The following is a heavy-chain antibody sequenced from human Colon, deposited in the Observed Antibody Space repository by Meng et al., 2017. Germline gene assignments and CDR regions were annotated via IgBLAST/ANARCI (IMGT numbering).Heavy chain of an antibody. Sequence: ASVKASCKASGYTFTGYYMHWVRQAPGQGLEWMGRINPNSGGTNYAQKFQGRVTMTRDTSISTAYMELSRLRSDDTAVYYCARWSSSWYVNWFDPWGQGTLVTVSS. V-gene: IGHV1-2*06. D-gene: IGHD6-13*01. J-gene: IGHJ5*02. CDR3: ARWSSSWYVNWFDP. CDR1: GYTFTGYY. CDR2: INPNSGGT.